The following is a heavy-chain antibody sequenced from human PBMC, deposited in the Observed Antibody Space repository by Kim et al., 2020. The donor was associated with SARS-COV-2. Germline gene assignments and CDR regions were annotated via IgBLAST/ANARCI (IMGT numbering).Heavy chain of an antibody. V-gene: IGHV1-46*01. CDR3: AREGESLKHFDY. Sequence: ASVKVSCKASRYTFSTYYMQWVRQAPGQGLEWMGVINPSGDATTYAQKFWGRVTVTRDTSTSTLYMELTSLRSEDTAVYYCAREGESLKHFDYWGQGTLV. J-gene: IGHJ4*02. CDR1: RYTFSTYY. CDR2: INPSGDAT. D-gene: IGHD3-16*01.